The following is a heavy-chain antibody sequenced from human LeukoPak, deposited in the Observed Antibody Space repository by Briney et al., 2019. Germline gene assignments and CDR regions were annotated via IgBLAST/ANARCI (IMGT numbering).Heavy chain of an antibody. D-gene: IGHD1-26*01. CDR3: AKTIVGVTNWFDP. J-gene: IGHJ5*02. CDR2: IYSGGNT. V-gene: IGHV3-53*01. Sequence: GGSLRLSCAASGFTVSNNYISWVRQAPGKGLEWVSVIYSGGNTYYADYVKGRFTISSDNSKNTMYLQMNSLRAEDTAVYYCAKTIVGVTNWFDPWGQGTLVTVSS. CDR1: GFTVSNNY.